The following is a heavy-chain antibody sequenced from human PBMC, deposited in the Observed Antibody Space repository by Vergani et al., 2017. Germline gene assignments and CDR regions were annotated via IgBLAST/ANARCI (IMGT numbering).Heavy chain of an antibody. CDR2: ISAYNGNT. CDR1: GYTFTSYG. J-gene: IGHJ6*02. Sequence: QVQLVQSGAEVKKPGASVKVSCKASGYTFTSYGISWVRQAPGQGLEWMGWISAYNGNTNYAQKLQGRVTMTTDTSTSIAYMGLRSLRSDDTAVYYCAREPDLWSGYYAGRGMDVWGQGTTVTVSS. CDR3: AREPDLWSGYYAGRGMDV. V-gene: IGHV1-18*01. D-gene: IGHD3-3*01.